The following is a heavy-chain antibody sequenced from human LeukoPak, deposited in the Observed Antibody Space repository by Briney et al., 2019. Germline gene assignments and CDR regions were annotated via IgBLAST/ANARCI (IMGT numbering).Heavy chain of an antibody. CDR3: ARDSCSSTSCERILHYYGMDV. J-gene: IGHJ6*02. CDR1: GGTFISYA. D-gene: IGHD2-2*01. Sequence: GSSVKVSCKASGGTFISYAISWVRQAPGQGLEWMGGIIPIFGTANYAQKFQGRVTITADESTSTAYMELSSLRSEDTAVYYCARDSCSSTSCERILHYYGMDVWGQGTTVTVSS. V-gene: IGHV1-69*01. CDR2: IIPIFGTA.